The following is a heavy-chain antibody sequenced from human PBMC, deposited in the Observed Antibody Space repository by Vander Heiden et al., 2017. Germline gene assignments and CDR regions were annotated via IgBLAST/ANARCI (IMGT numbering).Heavy chain of an antibody. CDR2: IWYDGNTK. Sequence: QVQLVESGVGVVQSGRSLTLSCAASGFTFTTYGMHWVRQAPGKGLEWLAIIWYDGNTKDYADSVKGRFTISRDNSKNTLYLEMGSLRVEDTAIYYCARAGSDIAVAGPFDFWGQGTLVTVSS. CDR1: GFTFTTYG. V-gene: IGHV3-33*01. J-gene: IGHJ4*02. CDR3: ARAGSDIAVAGPFDF. D-gene: IGHD6-19*01.